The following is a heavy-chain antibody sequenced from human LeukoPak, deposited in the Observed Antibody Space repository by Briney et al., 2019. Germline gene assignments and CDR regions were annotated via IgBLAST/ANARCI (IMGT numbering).Heavy chain of an antibody. CDR3: ATDCSSTSCDRHYYYGMDV. D-gene: IGHD2-2*01. J-gene: IGHJ6*02. CDR2: FDPEDGET. Sequence: GASVKVSCKVSGYTLTELSMHWVRQAPGKGLEWMGGFDPEDGETIYAQKFQGRVTMTEDTSTDTAYMELSSLRSEDTAVYYCATDCSSTSCDRHYYYGMDVWGQGTTVTVSS. V-gene: IGHV1-24*01. CDR1: GYTLTELS.